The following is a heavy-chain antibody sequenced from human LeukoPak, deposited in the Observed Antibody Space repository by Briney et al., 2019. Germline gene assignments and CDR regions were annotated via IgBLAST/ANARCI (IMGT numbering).Heavy chain of an antibody. V-gene: IGHV3-7*01. CDR1: GFTFSSYW. CDR2: IKQDGSEK. Sequence: GGSLRLSCAASGFTFSSYWMSWVRQAPGKGLEWVANIKQDGSEKYYVDSVKGRFTISRDNAKNSLYLQMNSLRAEDTAVYYCAREGVAVAGTEAFDIWGQGTMVTVSS. J-gene: IGHJ3*02. D-gene: IGHD6-19*01. CDR3: AREGVAVAGTEAFDI.